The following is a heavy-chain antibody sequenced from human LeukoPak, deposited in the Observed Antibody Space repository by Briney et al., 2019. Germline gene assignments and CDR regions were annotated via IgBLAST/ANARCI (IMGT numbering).Heavy chain of an antibody. CDR1: GGSISSSSYY. CDR2: IYYSGST. J-gene: IGHJ4*02. V-gene: IGHV4-39*07. Sequence: PSETLSLTCTVSGGSISSSSYYWGWIRQPPWKGLEWIGSIYYSGSTYYNPSLKSRVTISVDTSKNQFSLKLSSVTAADTAVYYCARLEVRGLLHDYWGQGTLVTVSS. D-gene: IGHD3-22*01. CDR3: ARLEVRGLLHDY.